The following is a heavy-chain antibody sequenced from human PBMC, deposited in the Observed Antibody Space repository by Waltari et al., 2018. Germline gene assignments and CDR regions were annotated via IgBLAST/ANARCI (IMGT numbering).Heavy chain of an antibody. CDR2: ITPMFGTS. D-gene: IGHD3-22*01. V-gene: IGHV1-69*01. CDR3: ARGFSYDTTGYYYYY. Sequence: QVQLVQSGPEVKKPGSSVKVSCKASGGTFSRYDISWVLQAPGQGLEWMGGITPMFGTSNHAQKFQGRVTITADESTSTVHMELRSLRSEDTAIYYCARGFSYDTTGYYYYYWGQGTLVTVSS. CDR1: GGTFSRYD. J-gene: IGHJ4*02.